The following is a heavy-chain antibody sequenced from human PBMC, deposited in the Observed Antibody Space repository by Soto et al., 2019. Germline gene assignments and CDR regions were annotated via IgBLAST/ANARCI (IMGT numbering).Heavy chain of an antibody. J-gene: IGHJ2*01. Sequence: QGQLVQSGGEVKKPGASVKVSCQASGYTFSEYAISWVRQAPGQGLEWMGWISASTRNTDQAQNFQGRVIMTLDTSTNTAYMELRSLRTDDTAVYYCVRCYCNVGSCYACRHFDLWGQGTLVTVSS. V-gene: IGHV1-18*01. D-gene: IGHD2-15*01. CDR1: GYTFSEYA. CDR2: ISASTRNT. CDR3: VRCYCNVGSCYACRHFDL.